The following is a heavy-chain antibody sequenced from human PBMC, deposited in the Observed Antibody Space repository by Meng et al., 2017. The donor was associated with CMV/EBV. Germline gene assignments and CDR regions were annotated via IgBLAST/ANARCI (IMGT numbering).Heavy chain of an antibody. CDR3: TRHQSAYCGADCSGGEAFDI. V-gene: IGHV3-73*01. CDR1: GFILRCSA. D-gene: IGHD2-21*01. J-gene: IGHJ3*02. Sequence: GESPKTSRAASGFILRCSAMHRGRQAPGKGSEWVGRIRSKVNSYATAYAASVEGRFTISRDDSKNMAYLQMNSLKTEDTAVYYCTRHQSAYCGADCSGGEAFDIWGQGTMVTVSS. CDR2: IRSKVNSYAT.